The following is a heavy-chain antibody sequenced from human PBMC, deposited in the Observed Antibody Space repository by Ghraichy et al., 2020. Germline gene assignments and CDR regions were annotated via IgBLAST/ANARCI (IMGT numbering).Heavy chain of an antibody. D-gene: IGHD2-2*01. CDR2: IIPIFGTA. Sequence: SVKDSCKASGGTFSSYAISWVRQAPGQGLEWMGGIIPIFGTANYAQKFQGRVTITADESTSTAYMELSSLRSEDTAVYYCASRGGGYCSSTSCSRPFDYWGQGTLVTVSS. V-gene: IGHV1-69*13. CDR3: ASRGGGYCSSTSCSRPFDY. CDR1: GGTFSSYA. J-gene: IGHJ4*02.